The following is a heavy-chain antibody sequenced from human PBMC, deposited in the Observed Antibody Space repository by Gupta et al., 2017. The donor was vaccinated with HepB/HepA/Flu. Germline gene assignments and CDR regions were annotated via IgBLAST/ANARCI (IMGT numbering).Heavy chain of an antibody. D-gene: IGHD3-16*01. Sequence: EVQLVESGGGLVKPGGPLSLSCAASGFTFSSYSMNWVRQAPGKGLEWVSSISSSSSYIYYADSVKGRFTISRDNAKNSLYLQMNSLRAEDTAVYYCARDERGGADYWGQGTLVTVSS. V-gene: IGHV3-21*01. CDR3: ARDERGGADY. CDR1: GFTFSSYS. J-gene: IGHJ4*02. CDR2: ISSSSSYI.